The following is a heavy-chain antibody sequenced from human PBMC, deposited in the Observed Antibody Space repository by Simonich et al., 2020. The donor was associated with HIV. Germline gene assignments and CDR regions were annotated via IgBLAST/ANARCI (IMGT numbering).Heavy chain of an antibody. Sequence: QVQLQQWGAGLLKPSETLSLTCAVYGGSISGYYWSWLRQPPGKGLEWIGEINHSEITNYKSSLNSRATISVDKSKNQFSLKLSSVTAADTAIYYCARRDRELILYFDYWGQGNLVTVSS. V-gene: IGHV4-34*01. D-gene: IGHD3-3*01. CDR2: INHSEIT. J-gene: IGHJ4*02. CDR3: ARRDRELILYFDY. CDR1: GGSISGYY.